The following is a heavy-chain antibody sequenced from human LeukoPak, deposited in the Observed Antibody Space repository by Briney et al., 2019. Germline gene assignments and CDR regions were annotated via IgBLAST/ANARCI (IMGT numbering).Heavy chain of an antibody. V-gene: IGHV1-2*02. J-gene: IGHJ6*03. CDR3: ARGAEEDTIFGVVREGAMDV. CDR1: GYTFTGYY. CDR2: INPNSGGT. Sequence: ASVKVSCKASGYTFTGYYMHWVRQAPGQGLEWMGWINPNSGGTNYAQKFQGRVTMTRDTSISTAYMELSRLRSDDTAVYYCARGAEEDTIFGVVREGAMDVWGKGTTVTVSS. D-gene: IGHD3-3*01.